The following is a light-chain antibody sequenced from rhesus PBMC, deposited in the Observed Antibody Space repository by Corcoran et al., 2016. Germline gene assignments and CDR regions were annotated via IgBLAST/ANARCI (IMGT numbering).Light chain of an antibody. CDR1: QDIRSH. J-gene: IGKJ2*01. Sequence: DIQMTQSPSSLSASVGDRVTITCRASQDIRSHLAWYQQKPGQAPKLLIHDTSTVESGVPSRFSGSASGTHFTLTISSLQPEDCATYFCQHYNSYPYSFGQGTRVEIK. CDR3: QHYNSYPYS. CDR2: DTS. V-gene: IGKV1-25*01.